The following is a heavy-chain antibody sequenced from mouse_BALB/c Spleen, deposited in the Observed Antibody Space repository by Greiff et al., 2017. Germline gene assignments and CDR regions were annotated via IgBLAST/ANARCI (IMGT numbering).Heavy chain of an antibody. D-gene: IGHD1-1*01. Sequence: DVKLVESGGGLVKPGGSLKLSCAASGFTFSSYTMSWVRQTPEKRLEWVATISSGGGNTYYPDSVKGRFTISRDNAKNNLYLQMSSLRSEDTALYYCARYDYGSRYYFDYWGQGTTLTVSS. V-gene: IGHV5-9*03. CDR3: ARYDYGSRYYFDY. J-gene: IGHJ2*01. CDR1: GFTFSSYT. CDR2: ISSGGGNT.